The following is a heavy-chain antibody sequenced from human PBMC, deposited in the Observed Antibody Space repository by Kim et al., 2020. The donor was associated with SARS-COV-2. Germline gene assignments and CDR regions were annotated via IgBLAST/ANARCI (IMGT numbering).Heavy chain of an antibody. D-gene: IGHD6-13*01. V-gene: IGHV4-31*02. Sequence: NPSLKSRVTISVDTSSNHINQCSLRLTSVTAADTAVYYCARSSSWPHFDYWGQGTLVTVSS. J-gene: IGHJ4*02. CDR3: ARSSSWPHFDY.